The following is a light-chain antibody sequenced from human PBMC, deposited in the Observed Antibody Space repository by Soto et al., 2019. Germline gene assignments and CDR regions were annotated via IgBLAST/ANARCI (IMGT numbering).Light chain of an antibody. V-gene: IGKV4-1*01. Sequence: IVMPQSPDSLAVSLRERATINCKCSHSVLGNSNNKNYLAWYQKKPGQPPKLLLFWASTRESGVPDRFSGSGSGTDLTLTIGSLQAEDVAVYYCQQYYTTPAITFGQGTRLEI. CDR1: HSVLGNSNNKNY. CDR2: WAS. CDR3: QQYYTTPAIT. J-gene: IGKJ5*01.